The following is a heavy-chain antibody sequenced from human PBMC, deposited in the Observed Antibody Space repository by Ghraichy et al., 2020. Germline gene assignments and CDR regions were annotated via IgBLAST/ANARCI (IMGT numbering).Heavy chain of an antibody. CDR2: ISYDGSNK. CDR3: ARDSGYYDSSGYRIGGAFDI. J-gene: IGHJ3*02. CDR1: GFTFSSYA. V-gene: IGHV3-30-3*01. D-gene: IGHD3-22*01. Sequence: GSLRLSCAASGFTFSSYAMHWVRQAPGKGLEWVAVISYDGSNKYYADSVKGRFTISRDNSKNTLYLQMNSLRAEDTAVYYCARDSGYYDSSGYRIGGAFDIWGQGTMVTVSS.